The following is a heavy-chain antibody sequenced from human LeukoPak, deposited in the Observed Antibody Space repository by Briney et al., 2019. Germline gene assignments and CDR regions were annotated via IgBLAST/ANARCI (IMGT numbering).Heavy chain of an antibody. Sequence: GGSLRLSCAASGFTFSSYDMHWVRQLTGKGLEWVSAIGIAGDTYYPGSVKGRFTISRENAKNSLYLQMNSLRAGDTAVYYCARVSTSGYDIWGQGTMVTVSS. V-gene: IGHV3-13*01. CDR2: IGIAGDT. D-gene: IGHD1-26*01. CDR3: ARVSTSGYDI. CDR1: GFTFSSYD. J-gene: IGHJ3*02.